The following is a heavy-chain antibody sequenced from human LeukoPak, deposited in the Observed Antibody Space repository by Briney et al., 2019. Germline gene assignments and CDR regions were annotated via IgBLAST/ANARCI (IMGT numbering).Heavy chain of an antibody. V-gene: IGHV1-69*13. Sequence: GASVKVSCKASGGTFSSYAISWVRQAPGQGLEWMGGIIPIFGTANYAQKFQGRVTITADESTSTAYMELSSLRSEDTALYYCARGGISIFGVVIYMDVWGKGTTVTVSS. J-gene: IGHJ6*03. CDR1: GGTFSSYA. CDR2: IIPIFGTA. D-gene: IGHD3-3*01. CDR3: ARGGISIFGVVIYMDV.